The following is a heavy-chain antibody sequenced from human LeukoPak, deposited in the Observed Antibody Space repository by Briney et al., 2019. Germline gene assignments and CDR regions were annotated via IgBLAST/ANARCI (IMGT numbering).Heavy chain of an antibody. Sequence: GGSLRLSCAASGFTFSNAWMSWVRQAPGKGLEWVGRIKSKTDGGTTDYAAPVKGRFTISRDDSKNTLYLQMNSLKTEDTAVYYCTTLDSVTTPPWYFDLWGRGTLVTVS. D-gene: IGHD4-17*01. CDR3: TTLDSVTTPPWYFDL. CDR1: GFTFSNAW. CDR2: IKSKTDGGTT. V-gene: IGHV3-15*01. J-gene: IGHJ2*01.